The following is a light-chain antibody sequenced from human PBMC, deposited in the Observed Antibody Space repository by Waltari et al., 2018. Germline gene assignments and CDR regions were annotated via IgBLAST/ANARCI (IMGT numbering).Light chain of an antibody. CDR2: RVS. Sequence: IQMTQSPSTLSASAAHRVVITCRARLSVITGLAWYQPRPGKAPNLLIYRVSSLQSGVPSRFSGRGSGTEFTLTINSLQPDDFASYYCQQYNSFPWTFGQGTKVEIK. V-gene: IGKV1-5*03. J-gene: IGKJ1*01. CDR3: QQYNSFPWT. CDR1: LSVITG.